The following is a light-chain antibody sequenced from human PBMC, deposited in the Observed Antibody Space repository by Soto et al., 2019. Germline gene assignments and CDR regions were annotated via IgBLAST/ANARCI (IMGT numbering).Light chain of an antibody. Sequence: QSLLTQPPSASGSPGQSVTISCTGTSSDVGDYNYVSWYQQYPGKAPKLMIYEVSKRPSGVPDRFSGSKSGNAASLTVSGLQAEDEADYYCSSYAGRNNLIFGGGTKLTVL. CDR2: EVS. J-gene: IGLJ2*01. V-gene: IGLV2-8*01. CDR1: SSDVGDYNY. CDR3: SSYAGRNNLI.